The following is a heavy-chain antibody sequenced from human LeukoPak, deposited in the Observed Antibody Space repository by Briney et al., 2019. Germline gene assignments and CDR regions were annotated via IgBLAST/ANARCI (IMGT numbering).Heavy chain of an antibody. J-gene: IGHJ5*02. CDR3: ARGSPSTAAVPAS. V-gene: IGHV4-4*07. CDR1: GGSISGYY. D-gene: IGHD6-13*01. Sequence: KPSETLSLTCTVSGGSISGYYWSWIRQPAGKGLECVGRAYSSVSTNYNPSFESRVTMSVDTSKNQISLRLSSVTAADTAVYYCARGSPSTAAVPASWGQGTLVTVSS. CDR2: AYSSVST.